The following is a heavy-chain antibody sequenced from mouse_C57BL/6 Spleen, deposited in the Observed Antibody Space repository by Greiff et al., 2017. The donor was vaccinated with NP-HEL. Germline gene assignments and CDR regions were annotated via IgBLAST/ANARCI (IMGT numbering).Heavy chain of an antibody. V-gene: IGHV1-69*01. CDR1: GYTFTSYW. D-gene: IGHD4-1*01. CDR2: IDPSDSYT. Sequence: QVQLQQPGAELVMPGASVKLSCKASGYTFTSYWMHWVKQRPGQGLEWIGEIDPSDSYTNYNQKFKGKSTLTVDKSSSTAYMQLSSLTSEDSAVYYCARQTGDYCDYWGQGTTLTVSS. J-gene: IGHJ2*01. CDR3: ARQTGDYCDY.